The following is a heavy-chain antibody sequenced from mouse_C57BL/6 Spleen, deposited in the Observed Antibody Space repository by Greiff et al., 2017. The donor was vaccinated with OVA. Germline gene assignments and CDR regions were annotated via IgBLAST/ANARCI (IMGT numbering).Heavy chain of an antibody. V-gene: IGHV3-1*01. CDR3: ARGAPSYYYGAMDY. Sequence: ESGPGMVKPSQSLSLTCTVTGYSITSGYDWHWIRHFPGNKLEWMGYISYSGSTNSNPSLKSRISITHDTSKNHFFLKLNSVTTEDTATYYCARGAPSYYYGAMDYWGQGTSVTVSS. CDR2: ISYSGST. CDR1: GYSITSGYD. J-gene: IGHJ4*01. D-gene: IGHD1-1*01.